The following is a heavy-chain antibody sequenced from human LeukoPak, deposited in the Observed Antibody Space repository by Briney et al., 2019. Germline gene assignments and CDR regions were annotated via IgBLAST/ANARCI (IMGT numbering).Heavy chain of an antibody. D-gene: IGHD6-19*01. V-gene: IGHV1-18*01. CDR2: ISAYNGNT. J-gene: IGHJ4*02. CDR3: ARGVPYSSGWYPLGPADY. Sequence: ASVKVSCKASGYTFTSYGISWVRQAPGQGLEWMGWISAYNGNTNYAQKLQGRVTMTTDTSTSTAYMELGSLRSDDTAVYYCARGVPYSSGWYPLGPADYWGQGTLVTVSS. CDR1: GYTFTSYG.